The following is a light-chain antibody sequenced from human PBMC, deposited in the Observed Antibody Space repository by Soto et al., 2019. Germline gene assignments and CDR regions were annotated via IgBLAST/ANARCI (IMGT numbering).Light chain of an antibody. CDR3: QTWGTGVV. Sequence: QPVLTQSPSASASLGASVKLTCTLSSGHSSYAIAWHQQQPEKGPRYLMKLNSDGSHSKGDGIPDRFSVSSSGAERDLTISSLQSEDEADYYCQTWGTGVVFGGGTKLTVL. CDR2: LNSDGSH. CDR1: SGHSSYA. V-gene: IGLV4-69*01. J-gene: IGLJ2*01.